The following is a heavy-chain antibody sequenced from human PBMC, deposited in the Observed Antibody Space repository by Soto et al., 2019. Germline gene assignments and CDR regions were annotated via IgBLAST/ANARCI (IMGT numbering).Heavy chain of an antibody. CDR1: GGSISSYY. V-gene: IGHV4-59*08. CDR2: IYYSGST. J-gene: IGHJ6*02. D-gene: IGHD3-10*01. Sequence: SETLSLTCTVSGGSISSYYWSWIRQPPGKGLEWIGYIYYSGSTNYNPSLKSRVTISVDTSKNQFSLKLSSVTAADTAVYYCARLRWFGDPNLSYYGMDVWGQGTTVTVS. CDR3: ARLRWFGDPNLSYYGMDV.